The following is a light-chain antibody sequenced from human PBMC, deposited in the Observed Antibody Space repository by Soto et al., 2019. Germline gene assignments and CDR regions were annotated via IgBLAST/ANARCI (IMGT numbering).Light chain of an antibody. V-gene: IGLV1-47*01. CDR3: AVWDDSLSGPV. Sequence: QSVLTQPPSASGTPGQRVTISCSGSSSNIEGNHVYWYQLLPGTAPKLLIYRNNQRPSGVPDRFSGSKSGTSASLAISGLRSEDEADYCCAVWDDSLSGPVFGGGTKLTVL. CDR2: RNN. J-gene: IGLJ3*02. CDR1: SSNIEGNH.